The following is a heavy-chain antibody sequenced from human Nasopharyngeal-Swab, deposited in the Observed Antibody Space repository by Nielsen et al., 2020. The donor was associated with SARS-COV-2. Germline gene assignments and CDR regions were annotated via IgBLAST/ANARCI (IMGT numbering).Heavy chain of an antibody. J-gene: IGHJ4*02. CDR2: ISGSGGST. D-gene: IGHD6-19*01. V-gene: IGHV3-23*01. CDR3: AKSSGWTVTDFDY. Sequence: GEPLKISCAASGFTFSSYAMSWVRQAPGKGLEWVSAISGSGGSTYYADSVKGRFTISRDNSKNTLYLQMNSLRAEDTAVYYCAKSSGWTVTDFDYWGQGTLVTVSS. CDR1: GFTFSSYA.